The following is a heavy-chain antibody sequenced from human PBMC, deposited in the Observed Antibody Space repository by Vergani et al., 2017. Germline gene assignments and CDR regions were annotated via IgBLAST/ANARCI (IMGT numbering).Heavy chain of an antibody. D-gene: IGHD3-3*01. CDR1: GFTFSSYG. V-gene: IGHV3-33*01. CDR3: AREYYDFWSGDYYYYYMDV. CDR2: IWYDGSNK. J-gene: IGHJ6*03. Sequence: QVQLVESGGGVVQPGRSLRLSCAASGFTFSSYGMHWVRQAPGKGLEWVAVIWYDGSNKYYADSVKGRFTISRDNSKNTLYLQMNSLRAEDTAVYYCAREYYDFWSGDYYYYYMDVWGKGTTVTVSS.